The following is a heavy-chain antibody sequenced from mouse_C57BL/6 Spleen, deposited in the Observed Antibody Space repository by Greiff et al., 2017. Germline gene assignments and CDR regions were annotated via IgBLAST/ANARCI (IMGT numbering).Heavy chain of an antibody. Sequence: EVQLQQSGPELVKPGASVKISCKASGYTFTDYYMNWVKQSHGKSLEWIGDINPNNGGTSYNQKFKGKATLTVDKSSSTAYMELRSLTSEDSAVYYGARRYGSSPYYAMDYWGQGTSVTVSS. D-gene: IGHD1-1*01. CDR1: GYTFTDYY. CDR2: INPNNGGT. J-gene: IGHJ4*01. V-gene: IGHV1-26*01. CDR3: ARRYGSSPYYAMDY.